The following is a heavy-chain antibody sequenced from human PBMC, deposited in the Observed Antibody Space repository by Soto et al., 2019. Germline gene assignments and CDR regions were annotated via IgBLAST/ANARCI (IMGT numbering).Heavy chain of an antibody. D-gene: IGHD2-15*01. CDR2: IYSGGST. CDR1: GFTVSSNY. Sequence: GGSLRLSCAASGFTVSSNYMSWVRQAPGKGLEWVSVIYSGGSTYYADSVKGRFTISRHNSKNTLYLQMNSLRAEDTAVYYCAREIVVVVAATQPRAFDIWGQGTMVTVSS. J-gene: IGHJ3*02. V-gene: IGHV3-53*04. CDR3: AREIVVVVAATQPRAFDI.